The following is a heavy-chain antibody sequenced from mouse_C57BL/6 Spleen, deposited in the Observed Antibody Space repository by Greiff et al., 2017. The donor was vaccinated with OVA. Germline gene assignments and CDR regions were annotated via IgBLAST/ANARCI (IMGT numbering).Heavy chain of an antibody. CDR2: ISSGGSYT. CDR1: GFTFSSYG. J-gene: IGHJ3*01. Sequence: DVQLVESGGDLVKPGGSLKLSCAASGFTFSSYGMSWVRQTPDKRLEWVATISSGGSYTYYPDSVKGRFTISRDNAKNTLYLQMSSLKSEDTAMYYCATTTVVSPWFAYWGQGTLVTVSA. V-gene: IGHV5-6*01. CDR3: ATTTVVSPWFAY. D-gene: IGHD1-1*01.